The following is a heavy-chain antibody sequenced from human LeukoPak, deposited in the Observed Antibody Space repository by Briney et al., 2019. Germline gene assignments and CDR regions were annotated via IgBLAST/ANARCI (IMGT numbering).Heavy chain of an antibody. Sequence: GGSLRLSCAASRFTVSSNYMTWVRQAPGKGLEWVSVIYSGGNTYYADSVKGRFTISRDNSKNTLYLQMNSLRAEDTAVYYCARDFAYYFDYWGQGTLVTVSS. V-gene: IGHV3-66*01. CDR2: IYSGGNT. CDR1: RFTVSSNY. CDR3: ARDFAYYFDY. D-gene: IGHD3-3*01. J-gene: IGHJ4*02.